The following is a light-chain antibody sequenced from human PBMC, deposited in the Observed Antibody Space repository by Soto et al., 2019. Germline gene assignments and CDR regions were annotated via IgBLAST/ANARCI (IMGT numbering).Light chain of an antibody. V-gene: IGLV2-11*01. J-gene: IGLJ1*01. CDR1: SSDVGGYNY. CDR2: EVV. CDR3: KSYAGSNTYV. Sequence: QSVLTQPRSVSGSPGQSVTISCTGTSSDVGGYNYVSWYQEHPGRAPKLMIYEVVQRPSGVPDRFSGSKSGNTASLTVSGLQAADEADYFCKSYAGSNTYVFGSGTKV.